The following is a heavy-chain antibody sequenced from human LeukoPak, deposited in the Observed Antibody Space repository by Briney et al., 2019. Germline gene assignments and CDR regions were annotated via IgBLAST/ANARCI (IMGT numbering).Heavy chain of an antibody. CDR3: ASHRFWGGRSGYSRDY. V-gene: IGHV4-31*03. Sequence: PSQTLFLTCTVSGGSISSGGYYWSWIRQHPGKGLEWIGYIYYRGSTYYNPSLKSRVTISVDTSKNQFSLKLSSVTAADTAVYYCASHRFWGGRSGYSRDYWGQGTLVTVSS. CDR2: IYYRGST. CDR1: GGSISSGGYY. J-gene: IGHJ4*02. D-gene: IGHD3-3*01.